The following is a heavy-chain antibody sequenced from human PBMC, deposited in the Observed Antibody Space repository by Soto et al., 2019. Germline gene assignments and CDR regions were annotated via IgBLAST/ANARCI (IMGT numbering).Heavy chain of an antibody. CDR2: IIPILGIA. CDR1: GGTFSSYT. Sequence: QVQLVQSGAEVKKPGSSVKVSCKASGGTFSSYTISWVRQAPGQGLEWMGRIIPILGIANYAQKFQGRVTITADKSTSTAYMELSSLRSEDTAVCYCARRASVSGYYYYGMDVWGQGTTVTVSS. CDR3: ARRASVSGYYYYGMDV. D-gene: IGHD6-19*01. J-gene: IGHJ6*02. V-gene: IGHV1-69*02.